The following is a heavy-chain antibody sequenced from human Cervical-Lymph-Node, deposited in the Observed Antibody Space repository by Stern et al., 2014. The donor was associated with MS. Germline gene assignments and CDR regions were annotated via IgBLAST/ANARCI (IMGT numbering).Heavy chain of an antibody. Sequence: VQLVESGAEVKKPGASVKVSCKASGYTFTTHAMHWVRQAPGQRLEWMGWINAGSGNTKYSQNLQGRVTFTRDTSASTAYMELSSLRSEDTAVYYCARGATVGGNWFDPWGQGTLVTVSS. V-gene: IGHV1-3*01. J-gene: IGHJ5*02. CDR1: GYTFTTHA. D-gene: IGHD4-11*01. CDR3: ARGATVGGNWFDP. CDR2: INAGSGNT.